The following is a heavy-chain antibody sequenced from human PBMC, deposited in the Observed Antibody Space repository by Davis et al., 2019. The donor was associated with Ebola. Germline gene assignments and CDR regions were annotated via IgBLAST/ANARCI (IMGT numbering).Heavy chain of an antibody. CDR2: ISSDGSK. Sequence: GSLRLSCVASGFTFRPYTMHWVRQAPGKGLEWVAGISSDGSKYYADSVKGRLSISRDNSKKTLYVQMNNLKVEDTAVYYCARDGVAAADAHFDHWGQGTLVTVSS. CDR3: ARDGVAAADAHFDH. D-gene: IGHD6-13*01. CDR1: GFTFRPYT. J-gene: IGHJ4*02. V-gene: IGHV3-30*04.